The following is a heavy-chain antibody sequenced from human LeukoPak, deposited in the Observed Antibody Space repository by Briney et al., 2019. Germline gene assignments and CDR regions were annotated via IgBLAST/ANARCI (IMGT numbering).Heavy chain of an antibody. J-gene: IGHJ5*02. Sequence: SETLSLTCTVSGGSISSGSYYWSWIRQPAGKGLEWIGRIYTSGSTNYNPSLKSRVTISVDTSKNQFSLKLSSVTAAVTAVYYCARDQYSSGWYGYNWFDPWSQGTLVAVSS. CDR3: ARDQYSSGWYGYNWFDP. CDR2: IYTSGST. CDR1: GGSISSGSYY. D-gene: IGHD6-19*01. V-gene: IGHV4-61*02.